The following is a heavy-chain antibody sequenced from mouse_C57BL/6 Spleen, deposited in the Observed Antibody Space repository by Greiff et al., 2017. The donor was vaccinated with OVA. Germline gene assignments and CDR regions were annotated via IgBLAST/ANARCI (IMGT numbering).Heavy chain of an antibody. CDR1: GFSLTSYA. Sequence: QVQLKQSGPGLVAPSQSLSITCTVSGFSLTSYAISWVRQPPGKGLEWLGVIWTGGGTNYNSALKSRLSISKDNSKSQVFLKMNSLQTDDTARYYCARNLNHYYGSSSYYYAMDYWGQGTSVTVSS. CDR2: IWTGGGT. J-gene: IGHJ4*01. D-gene: IGHD1-1*01. CDR3: ARNLNHYYGSSSYYYAMDY. V-gene: IGHV2-9-1*01.